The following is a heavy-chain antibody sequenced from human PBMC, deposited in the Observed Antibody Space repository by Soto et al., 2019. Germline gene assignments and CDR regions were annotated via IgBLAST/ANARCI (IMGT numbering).Heavy chain of an antibody. CDR1: GDSFSSVGYY. V-gene: IGHV4-31*01. CDR3: VRDTSLWYFVN. CDR2: VYHSGST. Sequence: QVQLQESGPGVVKSSQTLSLTCTISGDSFSSVGYYWSWIRQYPGEGLEWIGCVYHSGSTHYNPSLKSQVTMSMDTSESQFSLKMNSVTAADTAVYYCVRDTSLWYFVNWGQGTLVTVSP. J-gene: IGHJ4*02. D-gene: IGHD2-21*01.